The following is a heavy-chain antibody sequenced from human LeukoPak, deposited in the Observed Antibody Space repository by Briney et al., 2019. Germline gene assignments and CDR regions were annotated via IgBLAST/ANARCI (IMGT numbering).Heavy chain of an antibody. CDR2: INPNSGGT. J-gene: IGHJ4*02. Sequence: ASVKVSCKASGYTFTGFYMHWVRQATGPGLEWMGWINPNSGGTNYAPKFQGRVTMTRDTSISTAYMELSRLRSVDTSVYYCARGDMVEMARLGYWGQGTLVTVSS. D-gene: IGHD5-24*01. V-gene: IGHV1-2*02. CDR3: ARGDMVEMARLGY. CDR1: GYTFTGFY.